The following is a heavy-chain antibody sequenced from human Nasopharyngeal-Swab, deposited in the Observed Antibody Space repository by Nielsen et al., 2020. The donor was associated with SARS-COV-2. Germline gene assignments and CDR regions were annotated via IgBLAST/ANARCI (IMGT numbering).Heavy chain of an antibody. D-gene: IGHD3-22*01. CDR2: ISGSGGST. J-gene: IGHJ4*02. CDR3: AKDRSSGYPVDY. V-gene: IGHV3-23*01. Sequence: SLNISCAASGFTFSSYAMSWVRQAPGKGLEWVSAISGSGGSTYYADSVKGRFTISRDNSKNTLYLQMNSLRAEDTAVYYCAKDRSSGYPVDYWGQGTLVTVSS. CDR1: GFTFSSYA.